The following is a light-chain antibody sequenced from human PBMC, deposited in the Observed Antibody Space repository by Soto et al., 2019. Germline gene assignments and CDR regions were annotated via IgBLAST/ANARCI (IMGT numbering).Light chain of an antibody. CDR3: QQYATLPIT. CDR2: STA. J-gene: IGKJ5*01. CDR1: QPIAPNY. V-gene: IGKV3-20*01. Sequence: LTQSPGTLSLSPVDRVTLSCKASQPIAPNYLAWYQQRFGQAPRLLISSTAKRAAGIPDRCSSAGSGTEFTLSISGLESEDFGVYFCQQYATLPITFGQGTRL.